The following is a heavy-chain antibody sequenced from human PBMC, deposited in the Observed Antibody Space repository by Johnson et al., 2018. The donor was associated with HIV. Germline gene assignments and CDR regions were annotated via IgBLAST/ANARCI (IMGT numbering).Heavy chain of an antibody. V-gene: IGHV3-30-3*01. Sequence: QVQLVESGGGMVQPGRSLRLSCAASGFTFSSYYMNFVRQAPGKGLEWVAVISYDGSNKYYADSVKGRFTITRDNSKNTRYLQMNSLRAEDTAVYYCARDLRVGAIDGFDVWGQGTMVTVSS. J-gene: IGHJ3*01. CDR2: ISYDGSNK. CDR1: GFTFSSYY. D-gene: IGHD5-12*01. CDR3: ARDLRVGAIDGFDV.